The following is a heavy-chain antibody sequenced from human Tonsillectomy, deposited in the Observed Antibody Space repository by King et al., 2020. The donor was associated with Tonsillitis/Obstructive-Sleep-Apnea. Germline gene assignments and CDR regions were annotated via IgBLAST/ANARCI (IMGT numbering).Heavy chain of an antibody. CDR2: ITSGRSSYI. CDR3: ARPRSNGVVTAFDI. CDR1: GFTFSSYS. V-gene: IGHV3-21*01. J-gene: IGHJ3*02. Sequence: VQLVESGGGLVKPGGSLRLSCAASGFTFSSYSFNWVRQAPGKGLEWVSSITSGRSSYIYYADSVKGRFTISRDNAKNSLFLQMNSLRAEDTAVYYCARPRSNGVVTAFDIWGQGTMVTVSS. D-gene: IGHD3-3*01.